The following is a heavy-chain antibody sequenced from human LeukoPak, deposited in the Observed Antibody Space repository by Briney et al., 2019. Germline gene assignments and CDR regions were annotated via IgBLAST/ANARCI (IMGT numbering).Heavy chain of an antibody. CDR1: GYTFNGYY. V-gene: IGHV1-2*02. CDR3: ARDFSGYDLRY. J-gene: IGHJ4*02. Sequence: ASVKVSCKAAGYTFNGYYMYWVRQAPGQGLELMGWINPNSGGTNYAQKFQGRVTMTGDTPINTAHLELSRLTYDDTAVYFCARDFSGYDLRYWGQGTQVTVSS. CDR2: INPNSGGT. D-gene: IGHD5-12*01.